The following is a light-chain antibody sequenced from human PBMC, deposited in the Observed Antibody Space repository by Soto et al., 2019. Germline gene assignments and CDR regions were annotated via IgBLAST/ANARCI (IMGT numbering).Light chain of an antibody. CDR1: QSLSTW. CDR3: LQYKSYSYR. V-gene: IGKV1-5*03. J-gene: IGKJ2*03. Sequence: DIQMTQSPSTLSASVGDRVTITCRASQSLSTWLAWYQQKPGKAHKLLIYKASSLESGVPSRFSGRGSGTEVTLNISSLQPAEFATYHGLQYKSYSYRFGQGTRLESK. CDR2: KAS.